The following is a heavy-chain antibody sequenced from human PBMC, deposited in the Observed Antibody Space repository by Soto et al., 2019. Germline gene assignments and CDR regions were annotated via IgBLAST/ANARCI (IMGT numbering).Heavy chain of an antibody. CDR2: ISAYNDNT. J-gene: IGHJ4*02. V-gene: IGHV1-18*01. Sequence: ASVKVSCKASGYSFTSYGITWVRQAPGQGLEWMGWISAYNDNTKYADKLQGRVTMTIDTSTNTAYMELRSLRSDDTAVYYCARDHSSGTLAYFFDYWGQGTLVTVSS. CDR1: GYSFTSYG. D-gene: IGHD3-22*01. CDR3: ARDHSSGTLAYFFDY.